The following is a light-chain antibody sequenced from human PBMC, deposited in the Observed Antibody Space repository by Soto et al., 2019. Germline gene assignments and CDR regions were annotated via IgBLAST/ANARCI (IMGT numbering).Light chain of an antibody. CDR3: SPFTGTTYV. Sequence: QSVLTRPASVSGSPGQSITISCTGTSSDVGGNKYVSWYQHYPGKAPKLMICDVSNRPSGVSNRFSGSKSGNTASLTISGLQAEDEADYYCSPFTGTTYVFGTGTKVTVL. V-gene: IGLV2-14*03. CDR2: DVS. CDR1: SSDVGGNKY. J-gene: IGLJ1*01.